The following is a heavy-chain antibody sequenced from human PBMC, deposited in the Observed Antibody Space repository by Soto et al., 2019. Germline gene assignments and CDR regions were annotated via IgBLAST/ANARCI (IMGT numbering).Heavy chain of an antibody. CDR3: ARGGRICDSLTCYPYFDY. CDR2: IYHRGST. D-gene: IGHD2-2*01. CDR1: GGSISSGGYS. Sequence: PSETLSLTCAVSGGSISSGGYSWSWIRQPPGKGLDWIGYIYHRGSTYYNPSLKSRVTISVDRSKNQFSLKLSSVTAADTAVYYCARGGRICDSLTCYPYFDYWGQGTLVTVSS. V-gene: IGHV4-30-2*01. J-gene: IGHJ4*02.